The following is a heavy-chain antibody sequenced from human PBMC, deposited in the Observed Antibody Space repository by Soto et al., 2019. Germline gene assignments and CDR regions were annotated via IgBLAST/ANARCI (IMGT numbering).Heavy chain of an antibody. J-gene: IGHJ3*02. V-gene: IGHV4-30-2*01. CDR1: GGSISSGSYS. CDR2: IFHGGTT. D-gene: IGHD3-22*01. Sequence: SETLSLTCTVSGGSISSGSYSWSWIRQPPGKGLEWIGYIFHGGTTYYNPSLKSRVTISVDRSKSQFSLRLSSVTASDTAMYYCARGPYDSTGYFSAFDIWGQGTMVT. CDR3: ARGPYDSTGYFSAFDI.